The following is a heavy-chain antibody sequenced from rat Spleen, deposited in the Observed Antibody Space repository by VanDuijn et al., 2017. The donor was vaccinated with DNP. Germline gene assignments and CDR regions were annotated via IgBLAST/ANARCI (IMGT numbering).Heavy chain of an antibody. CDR1: GFTFSNYD. CDR2: ISPSGDNT. D-gene: IGHD1-7*01. V-gene: IGHV5S23*01. J-gene: IGHJ4*01. CDR3: ARLILRVWGAMDA. Sequence: EVKLVESGGGLVQPGRSLKLSCAASGFTFSNYDMAWVRQAPTKGLEWVASISPSGDNTYYRDSVKGRFTVSRDNAKSTLYLQMDSLRSEDTATYYCARLILRVWGAMDAWGQGTSVTVSS.